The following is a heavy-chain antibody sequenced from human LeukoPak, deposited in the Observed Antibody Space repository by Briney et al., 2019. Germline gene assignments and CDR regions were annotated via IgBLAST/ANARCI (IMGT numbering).Heavy chain of an antibody. D-gene: IGHD1-26*01. Sequence: GASVKVSCKVSGYTLSEFSMHWVRQTPGKGLEWMGGFDPEDDETTYAQKFQGRVTMTEDTSTDTAYMELSSLRSEDTAVYSCATAYMVGARRPFHYWGQGTLVTVSS. CDR2: FDPEDDET. CDR3: ATAYMVGARRPFHY. CDR1: GYTLSEFS. J-gene: IGHJ4*02. V-gene: IGHV1-24*01.